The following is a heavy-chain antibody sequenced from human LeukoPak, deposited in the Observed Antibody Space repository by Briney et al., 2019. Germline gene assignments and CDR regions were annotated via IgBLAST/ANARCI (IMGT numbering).Heavy chain of an antibody. CDR2: ISSSSSYI. V-gene: IGHV3-21*01. CDR3: ARGTAVAADY. CDR1: GFTFSSYS. Sequence: SGGSLRLSCAASGFTFSSYSMNWVRQAPGKGLEWVSSISSSSSYIYYADSVKGRFTISRDNAKNSLCLQMNSLRAEDTAVYYCARGTAVAADYWGQGTLVTVSS. J-gene: IGHJ4*02. D-gene: IGHD6-19*01.